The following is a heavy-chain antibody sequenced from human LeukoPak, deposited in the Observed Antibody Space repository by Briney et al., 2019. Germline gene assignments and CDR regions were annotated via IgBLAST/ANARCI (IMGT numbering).Heavy chain of an antibody. CDR3: AELGITMIGGV. J-gene: IGHJ6*04. Sequence: PGGSLRLCCAASGFTFSSYEMNWVRQAPGKGLEGVSYISSSGSTIYYADSVKGRFTISRDNAKNPLYLQMNSLRAEDTAVYFCAELGITMIGGVWGKGTTVTISS. V-gene: IGHV3-48*03. D-gene: IGHD3-10*02. CDR1: GFTFSSYE. CDR2: ISSSGSTI.